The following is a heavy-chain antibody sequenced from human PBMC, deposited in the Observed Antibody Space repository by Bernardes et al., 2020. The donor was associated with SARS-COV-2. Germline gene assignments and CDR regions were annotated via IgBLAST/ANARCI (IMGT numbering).Heavy chain of an antibody. J-gene: IGHJ6*02. Sequence: SETLSLTCTISGGSTTSGSYYWSWVRQPAGKGLEWIGHIYATGSANYNPSLKSRATISIDTSANHFSLDLSSVTAADTAVYFCARDLRRRTPTGIYRYYGMDVWGHGTTV. CDR2: IYATGSA. V-gene: IGHV4-61*09. D-gene: IGHD3-16*02. CDR1: GGSTTSGSYY. CDR3: ARDLRRRTPTGIYRYYGMDV.